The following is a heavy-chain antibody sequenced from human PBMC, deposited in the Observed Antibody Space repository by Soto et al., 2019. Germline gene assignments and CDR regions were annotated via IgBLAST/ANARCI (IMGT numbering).Heavy chain of an antibody. J-gene: IGHJ4*02. D-gene: IGHD6-13*01. CDR3: ARGGTGPIAAQPDHFDY. V-gene: IGHV1-69*13. CDR1: GGTFSSYA. Sequence: ASVKVSCKASGGTFSSYAISWVRQAPGQGLEWMGGIIPIFGTANYAQKFQGRVTITADESTSTAYMELSSLRSEDTAVYYCARGGTGPIAAQPDHFDYWGQGTLVTVSS. CDR2: IIPIFGTA.